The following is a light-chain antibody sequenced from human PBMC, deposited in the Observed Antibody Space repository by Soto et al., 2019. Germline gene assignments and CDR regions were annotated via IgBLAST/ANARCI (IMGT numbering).Light chain of an antibody. CDR3: QRYSDWPPWT. CDR1: QGVSSK. J-gene: IGKJ1*01. V-gene: IGKV3-15*01. CDR2: GAS. Sequence: SPATLSLSPGEVDPLSCRASQGVSSKVAWYQQRPGQAPSLLIYGASTRATGVPTRFSGSGSGTEFTLTISSLQSEDFAVYYCQRYSDWPPWTFGQGTKVDIK.